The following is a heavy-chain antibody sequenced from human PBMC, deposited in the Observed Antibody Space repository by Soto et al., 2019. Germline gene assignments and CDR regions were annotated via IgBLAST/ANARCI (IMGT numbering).Heavy chain of an antibody. J-gene: IGHJ5*02. CDR2: IYYSRST. CDR3: ARHYYRWQQLERGLNWFDP. D-gene: IGHD6-13*01. V-gene: IGHV4-59*08. CDR1: GGSLSSYY. Sequence: SETLSLTCTVSGGSLSSYYWSWIRQPPGKGLEWIGYIYYSRSTNYNPSLKSRVTISVDTSKNQFSLKLSSVTAADTAVYYCARHYYRWQQLERGLNWFDPWAQGTLVTVSS.